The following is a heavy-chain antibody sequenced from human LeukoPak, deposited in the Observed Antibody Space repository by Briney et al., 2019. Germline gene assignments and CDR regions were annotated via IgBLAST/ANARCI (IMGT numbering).Heavy chain of an antibody. CDR3: ARVLSGSWDWFDP. J-gene: IGHJ5*02. Sequence: PGGSLRLSCAASKFTFSSYWMRWVRQAPGKGLVWVSRINTDGSSTNYADSVKGRFTISRDNAKNTLYLQMNSLRAEDTAVYYCARVLSGSWDWFDPWGQGTLVTVSS. D-gene: IGHD3-22*01. CDR2: INTDGSST. CDR1: KFTFSSYW. V-gene: IGHV3-74*01.